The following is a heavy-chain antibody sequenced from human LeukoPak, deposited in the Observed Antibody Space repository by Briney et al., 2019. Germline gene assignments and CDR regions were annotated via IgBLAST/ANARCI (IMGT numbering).Heavy chain of an antibody. Sequence: GASVKVSCKASGYTFTGYYMHWVRQAPGQGLEWMGWINPNSGGTNYAQKFQGRVTMTRDTSISTAYMELSSLRSEDTAVYYCASVQRQQLVLWHYYYGMDVWGQGTTVTVSS. J-gene: IGHJ6*02. V-gene: IGHV1-2*02. CDR3: ASVQRQQLVLWHYYYGMDV. CDR1: GYTFTGYY. D-gene: IGHD6-13*01. CDR2: INPNSGGT.